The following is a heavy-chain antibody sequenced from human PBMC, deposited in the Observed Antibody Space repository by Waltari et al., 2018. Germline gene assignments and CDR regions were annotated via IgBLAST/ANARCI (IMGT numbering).Heavy chain of an antibody. Sequence: QVQLVESGGGVVQPGRSLRLSCAASGFTFSSYGMHWVRQAPGKGLEWVAVIWYDGSNKYYADSVKGRFTISRDNSKNTLYLQMNSLRAEDTAVYYCAKERRRSSGWYDYWGQGTLVIVSS. D-gene: IGHD6-19*01. CDR3: AKERRRSSGWYDY. CDR2: IWYDGSNK. V-gene: IGHV3-33*06. CDR1: GFTFSSYG. J-gene: IGHJ4*02.